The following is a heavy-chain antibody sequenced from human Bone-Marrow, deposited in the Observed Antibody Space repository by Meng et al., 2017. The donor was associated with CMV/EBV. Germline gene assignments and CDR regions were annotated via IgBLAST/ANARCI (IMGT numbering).Heavy chain of an antibody. Sequence: ASGFTLSSYGMHWFRQAPGKGLEWVAVISFDGNNQYYADSVEGRFTISRDNSKNTLFLQMNSLGPEDTAFYYCAKDQQQYIVGRIDYWGQGILVTVSS. J-gene: IGHJ4*02. CDR3: AKDQQQYIVGRIDY. CDR1: GFTLSSYG. CDR2: ISFDGNNQ. V-gene: IGHV3-30*18. D-gene: IGHD6-13*01.